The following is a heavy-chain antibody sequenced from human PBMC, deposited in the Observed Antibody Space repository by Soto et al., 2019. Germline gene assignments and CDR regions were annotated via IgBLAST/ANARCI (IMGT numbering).Heavy chain of an antibody. D-gene: IGHD3-9*01. CDR3: ARGIYYDILTGYYPFWFDP. Sequence: SETLSLTCTVSGGSISSGGYYWSWIRQHPGKGLEWIGYIYYSGSTYYNPSLKSRVTISVDTSKNQFSLKLSSVTAADTAVYYCARGIYYDILTGYYPFWFDPWGQGTLVTVSS. J-gene: IGHJ5*02. CDR1: GGSISSGGYY. CDR2: IYYSGST. V-gene: IGHV4-31*03.